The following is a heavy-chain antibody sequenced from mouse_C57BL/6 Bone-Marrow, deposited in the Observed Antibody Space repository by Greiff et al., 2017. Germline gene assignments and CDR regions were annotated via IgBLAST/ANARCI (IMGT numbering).Heavy chain of an antibody. J-gene: IGHJ4*01. V-gene: IGHV1-59*01. Sequence: QVQLQQPGAELVRPGTSVKLSCKASGYTFTSYWMHWVKQRPGQGLEWIGVIDPSDSYTNYNQKFKGKATLTVDTSSSTAYMQLSSLTSEDSAVYYCARVSNSAMDYWGQGTSVTVSS. CDR2: IDPSDSYT. CDR1: GYTFTSYW. CDR3: ARVSNSAMDY.